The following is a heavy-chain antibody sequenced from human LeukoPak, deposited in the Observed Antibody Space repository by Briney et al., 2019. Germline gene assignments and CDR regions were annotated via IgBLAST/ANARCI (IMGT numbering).Heavy chain of an antibody. CDR3: ATASGLRYFDWPYPSGVLDY. CDR2: NYHSGST. D-gene: IGHD3-9*01. CDR1: GYSINSGDF. Sequence: SETLSLTCTVSGYSINSGDFWGWLRQPPGKGMGWIGSNYHSGSTYYNPSLKSRVTISVDTSKNQFSLKLSSVTAADTAVYYCATASGLRYFDWPYPSGVLDYWGQGTLVTVPS. J-gene: IGHJ4*02. V-gene: IGHV4-38-2*02.